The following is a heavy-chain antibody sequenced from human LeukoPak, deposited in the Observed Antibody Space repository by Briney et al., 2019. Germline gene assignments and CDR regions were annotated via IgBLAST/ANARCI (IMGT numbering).Heavy chain of an antibody. D-gene: IGHD2-15*01. J-gene: IGHJ4*02. V-gene: IGHV3-7*01. Sequence: GGSLRLSCAASGFTFRNYWMGWVRQAAGEGLEWVANTKPDGTAEYYADSVRGRFTTSRDNANNFLYLQMNSLRGEDTAVYYCARDGGLHTNFDYWGQGTLVTVSS. CDR2: TKPDGTAE. CDR3: ARDGGLHTNFDY. CDR1: GFTFRNYW.